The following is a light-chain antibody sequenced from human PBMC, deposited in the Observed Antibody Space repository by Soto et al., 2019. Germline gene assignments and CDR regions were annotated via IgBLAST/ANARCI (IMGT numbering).Light chain of an antibody. V-gene: IGKV3-20*01. Sequence: EIVLTQSPGTLSLSPGERATLSCRASQSVSSSYLAWYQQKPGQAPRLLMYGASSRATGIPDRFSGSGSGTDFTLTISRLEPEDFAVCYCQQYGSSSWTFGQGTKVEVK. CDR2: GAS. CDR3: QQYGSSSWT. CDR1: QSVSSSY. J-gene: IGKJ1*01.